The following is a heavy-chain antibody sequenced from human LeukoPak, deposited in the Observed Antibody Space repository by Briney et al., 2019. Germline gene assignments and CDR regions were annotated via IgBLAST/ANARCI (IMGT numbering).Heavy chain of an antibody. CDR1: GFTFSSYS. Sequence: PGGSLRLSCAASGFTFSSYSMNWVRQAPGKGLEWVSAISGSGGSTYYADSVKGRFTISRDNAKNSLYLQMNSLRAEDTAVYYCARARGIFGVGFGSWFDPWGQGTLVTVSS. D-gene: IGHD3-3*01. V-gene: IGHV3-21*01. J-gene: IGHJ5*02. CDR3: ARARGIFGVGFGSWFDP. CDR2: ISGSGGST.